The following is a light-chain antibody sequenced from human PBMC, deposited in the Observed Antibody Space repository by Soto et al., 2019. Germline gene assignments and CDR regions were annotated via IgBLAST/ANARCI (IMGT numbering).Light chain of an antibody. CDR2: RNN. V-gene: IGLV1-47*01. CDR3: AAWDNNLGGPA. CDR1: NSNIGSKY. J-gene: IGLJ2*01. Sequence: QSVLTQPPSASGTPGQRVSISCSGSNSNIGSKYVYWYQQLPGTAPKLLMYRNNQRPSGVPDRFSGSKSGTSASLAISGLRSADEADYYCAAWDNNLGGPAFGGGTKLTVL.